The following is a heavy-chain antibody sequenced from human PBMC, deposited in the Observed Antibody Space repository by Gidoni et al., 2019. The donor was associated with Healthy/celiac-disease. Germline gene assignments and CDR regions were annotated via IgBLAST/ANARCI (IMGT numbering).Heavy chain of an antibody. CDR3: ARPNGSGSYYYYGMDV. Sequence: EVQLVESGGGLVKPGGSLRLSCAASGFTLSSYSMNWVRQAPWKGLEWVSSISSSSSYIYYADSVKGRFTISRDNAKNSLYLQMNSLRAEDTAVYYCARPNGSGSYYYYGMDVWGQGTTVTVSS. J-gene: IGHJ6*02. D-gene: IGHD3-10*01. CDR1: GFTLSSYS. CDR2: ISSSSSYI. V-gene: IGHV3-21*01.